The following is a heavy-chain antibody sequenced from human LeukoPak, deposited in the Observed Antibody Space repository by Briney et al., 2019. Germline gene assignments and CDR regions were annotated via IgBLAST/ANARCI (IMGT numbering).Heavy chain of an antibody. CDR3: SGGRNFPRSFDI. CDR1: GDSISNYY. CDR2: IYDTGIT. J-gene: IGHJ3*02. Sequence: PSETLSLTCTVSGDSISNYYWAWIRQPPGRGLEWIGHIYDTGITKDNPALKSRLTISLQTSRNRFSLNLSSLTAADTAIYFFSGGRNFPRSFDIWGQGRMVTVSS. V-gene: IGHV4-59*01.